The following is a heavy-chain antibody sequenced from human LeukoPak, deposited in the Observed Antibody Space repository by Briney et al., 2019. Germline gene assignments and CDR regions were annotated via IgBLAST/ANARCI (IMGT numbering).Heavy chain of an antibody. J-gene: IGHJ5*02. CDR3: AKSLRSVYGDYDDWFDP. V-gene: IGHV3-23*01. D-gene: IGHD4-17*01. CDR2: ISGSGGST. CDR1: GFTFSSYA. Sequence: GSLRLSCAASGFTFSSYAMSWVRQAPGKGLEWVSAISGSGGSTYYADSVKGRFTISRDNSKNTLYLQMNSLRAEDTAVYYCAKSLRSVYGDYDDWFDPWGQGTLVTVSS.